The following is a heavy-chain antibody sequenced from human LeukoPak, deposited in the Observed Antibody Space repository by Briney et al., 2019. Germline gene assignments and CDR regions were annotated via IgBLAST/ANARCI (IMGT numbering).Heavy chain of an antibody. CDR3: VTYYFDSSGPKKNY. D-gene: IGHD3-22*01. CDR2: INHSGST. J-gene: IGHJ4*02. CDR1: GGAFSGYY. Sequence: SETLSLTCAVYGGAFSGYYWSWIRQPPGKGLEWIGEINHSGSTNYNPSLKSRVTISVDTSKKQFSLKLSSVTAADTAVYYCVTYYFDSSGPKKNYWGQGTLVTVSS. V-gene: IGHV4-34*01.